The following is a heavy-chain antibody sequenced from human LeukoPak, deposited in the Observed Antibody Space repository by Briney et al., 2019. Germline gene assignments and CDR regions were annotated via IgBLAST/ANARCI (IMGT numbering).Heavy chain of an antibody. CDR2: IYSDNT. J-gene: IGHJ6*03. CDR3: AKCARGASGYSYGYYGVFDYYYYMDV. Sequence: GGSLRLSCTVSGFTVSSNSMSWVRQAPGKGLEWVSFIYSDNTHYSDSVKGRFTISRDNSKNTLYLQMNSLRAEDTAVYYCAKCARGASGYSYGYYGVFDYYYYMDVWGKGTTVTVSS. CDR1: GFTVSSNS. V-gene: IGHV3-53*01. D-gene: IGHD5-18*01.